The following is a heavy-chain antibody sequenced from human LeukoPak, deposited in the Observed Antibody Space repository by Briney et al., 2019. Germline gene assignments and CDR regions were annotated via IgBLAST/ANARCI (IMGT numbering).Heavy chain of an antibody. D-gene: IGHD2-21*01. V-gene: IGHV3-21*01. CDR1: GFTFSSYS. CDR3: ARVRDYGDCYFDY. Sequence: PGGSLRLSCAASGFTFSSYSMNWVRQAPGKGLEWVSSISSSSSYIYYADSVKGRFTISRDNAKNSLYLQMNSLRAEDTAVYYCARVRDYGDCYFDYWGQGTLVTVSS. CDR2: ISSSSSYI. J-gene: IGHJ4*02.